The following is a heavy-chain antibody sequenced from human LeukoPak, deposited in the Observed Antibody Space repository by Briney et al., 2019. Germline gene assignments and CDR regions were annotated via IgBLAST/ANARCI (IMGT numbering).Heavy chain of an antibody. V-gene: IGHV1-69*13. CDR1: GGTFSSYA. CDR2: IIPIFGTA. J-gene: IGHJ4*02. D-gene: IGHD3-22*01. Sequence: SMKVSCKASGGTFSSYAISWVRQAPGQGLEWMGGIIPIFGTANYAQKFQGRVTITADESTSTAYMELSSLRSEDTAVYYCAAAPPYDSSGYYPPDYWGQGTLVTVSS. CDR3: AAAPPYDSSGYYPPDY.